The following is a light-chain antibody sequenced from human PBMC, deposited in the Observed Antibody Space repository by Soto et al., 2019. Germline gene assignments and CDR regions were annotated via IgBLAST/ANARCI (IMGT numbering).Light chain of an antibody. CDR1: SSDVGGYNY. Sequence: QSVLTQPASVSGSPGQSITISCTGTSSDVGGYNYVSWYQQHPVKAPKLMIYDVTNRPSGVSDRFSGSKSGNTASLTISGLQAEDEADYYCSSYTGSSTPYGFGTGTKVTVL. CDR2: DVT. V-gene: IGLV2-14*01. CDR3: SSYTGSSTPYG. J-gene: IGLJ1*01.